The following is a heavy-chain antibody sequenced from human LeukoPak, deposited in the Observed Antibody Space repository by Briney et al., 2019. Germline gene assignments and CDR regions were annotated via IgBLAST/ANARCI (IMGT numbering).Heavy chain of an antibody. CDR3: AGHFGELSYYYYMDV. J-gene: IGHJ6*03. CDR2: ISSSSYYI. D-gene: IGHD3-10*01. CDR1: GFTFSSSS. Sequence: SGGSLTLSCAASGFTFSSSSMNWGRQAPGEGREWVTSISSSSYYIYYADSVKCRFTTARDNAKTSLYLQMNSLRAEDTAVYYGAGHFGELSYYYYMDVWGKGTTVTVSS. V-gene: IGHV3-21*01.